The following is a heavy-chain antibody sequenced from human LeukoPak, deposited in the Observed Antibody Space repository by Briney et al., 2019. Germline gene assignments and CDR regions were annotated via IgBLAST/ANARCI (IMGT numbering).Heavy chain of an antibody. V-gene: IGHV1-46*01. CDR2: FNPSGGST. Sequence: ASVKVSCKASGYTFTSCYMHWVRQAPGQGLEWMGIFNPSGGSTSYAQKFQGRVTMTRDMSTSTVYMELSSLRSEDTAVYYCARGPLLRPNAFDIWGQGTMVTVSS. CDR1: GYTFTSCY. CDR3: ARGPLLRPNAFDI. J-gene: IGHJ3*02. D-gene: IGHD3-3*01.